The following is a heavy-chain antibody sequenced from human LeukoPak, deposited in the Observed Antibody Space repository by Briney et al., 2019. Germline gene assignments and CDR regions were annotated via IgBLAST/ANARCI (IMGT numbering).Heavy chain of an antibody. CDR3: ARTYNWNYFDY. D-gene: IGHD1-20*01. CDR2: MNPNSGNT. CDR1: GYTFTSYD. J-gene: IGHJ4*02. Sequence: ASVKVSCKASGYTFTSYDINWVRQATGQGLEWMGWMNPNSGNTGYAQKFQGRVTITRNTSISTAYIELSSLRSEDTAVYYCARTYNWNYFDYWGQGTLVTVSS. V-gene: IGHV1-8*03.